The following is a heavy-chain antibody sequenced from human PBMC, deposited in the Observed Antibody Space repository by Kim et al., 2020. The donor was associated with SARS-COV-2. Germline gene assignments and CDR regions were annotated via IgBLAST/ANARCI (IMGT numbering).Heavy chain of an antibody. V-gene: IGHV1-69*04. D-gene: IGHD3-22*01. CDR1: GGTFSSYA. CDR3: ARDPPRYYDSSGGDY. Sequence: SVKVSCKASGGTFSSYAISWVRQAPGQGLEWMGRIIPILGIANYAQKFQGRVTITADKSTSTAYMELSSLRSEDTAVYYCARDPPRYYDSSGGDYWGQGTLVTVSS. CDR2: IIPILGIA. J-gene: IGHJ4*02.